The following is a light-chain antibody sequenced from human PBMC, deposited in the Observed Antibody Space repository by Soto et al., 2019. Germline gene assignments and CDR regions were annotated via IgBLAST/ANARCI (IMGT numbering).Light chain of an antibody. CDR2: DAS. Sequence: AIHLTQSPSSLSASVGDRVTITCRASQGISSALAWYQHKPGRPPRVLIYDASSLQSGVPSRFSGSESGTECTLTISSLQPEDSATYYCQQLISYPFTFGQGTRLEIK. V-gene: IGKV1-13*02. CDR1: QGISSA. CDR3: QQLISYPFT. J-gene: IGKJ5*01.